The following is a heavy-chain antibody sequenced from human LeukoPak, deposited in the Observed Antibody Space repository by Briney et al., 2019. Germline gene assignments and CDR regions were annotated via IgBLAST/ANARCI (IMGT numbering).Heavy chain of an antibody. J-gene: IGHJ4*02. CDR1: GFTFSRYR. Sequence: GGSLRLSCAASGFTFSRYRMNWVRQAPGKGMEWVASISSSSSYIYYADSVKGRFTISRDNAKNSLYLQMNSLRAEDTAVYYCARAAGDSSGYYHESYYFDYWGQGTLVTVSS. CDR2: ISSSSSYI. CDR3: ARAAGDSSGYYHESYYFDY. V-gene: IGHV3-21*01. D-gene: IGHD3-22*01.